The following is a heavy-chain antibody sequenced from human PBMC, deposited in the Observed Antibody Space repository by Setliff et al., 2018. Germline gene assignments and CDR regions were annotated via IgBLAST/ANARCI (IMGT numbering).Heavy chain of an antibody. CDR3: ARFFRPTALNFDAFGI. D-gene: IGHD5-18*01. CDR1: GGSISSYY. V-gene: IGHV4-59*01. CDR2: IYYRGST. J-gene: IGHJ3*02. Sequence: PSETLSLTCTVSGGSISSYYWSWIRQPPGKGLEWIGYIYYRGSTNYNPYLKSRVTISVDTSKNQFSLQLSSVTAADTAVYYFARFFRPTALNFDAFGIWGQGPMVTVSS.